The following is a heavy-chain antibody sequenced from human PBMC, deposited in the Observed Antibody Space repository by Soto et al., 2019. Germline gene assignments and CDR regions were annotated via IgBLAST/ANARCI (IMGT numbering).Heavy chain of an antibody. Sequence: QVQLVQSGAEVKKPGASVKVSCKASGYTFTHYGISWVRQAPGQGLEWMGWITGYNGNTYYAQKLQGRVTMTTDTSTSTAYMELRSLSSDDTAVYYGARDDGRRRYDRFDYWGQGTLVTVSS. CDR3: ARDDGRRRYDRFDY. CDR2: ITGYNGNT. D-gene: IGHD5-12*01. J-gene: IGHJ4*02. CDR1: GYTFTHYG. V-gene: IGHV1-18*01.